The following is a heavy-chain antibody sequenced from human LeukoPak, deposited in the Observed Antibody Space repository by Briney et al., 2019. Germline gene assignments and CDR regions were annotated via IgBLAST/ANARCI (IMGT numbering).Heavy chain of an antibody. Sequence: SEALSLTCTVSAGSISPYYWTWIRQPPGGGLEWIGHISYTGSTYYNPSLKSRVTFSLDTSKNQFTLRLTSVTAADTAVYYCARGIFGMVLNAFDLWGRGTMVTVSS. CDR1: AGSISPYY. V-gene: IGHV4-59*08. J-gene: IGHJ3*01. D-gene: IGHD3-3*01. CDR3: ARGIFGMVLNAFDL. CDR2: ISYTGST.